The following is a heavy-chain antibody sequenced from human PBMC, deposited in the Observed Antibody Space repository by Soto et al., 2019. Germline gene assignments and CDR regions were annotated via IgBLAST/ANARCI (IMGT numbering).Heavy chain of an antibody. D-gene: IGHD3-3*01. V-gene: IGHV3-30-3*01. CDR2: ISYDGSNK. Sequence: GGSLRLSCAASGFTFSRYAMHWVRQAPGKGLEWVAVISYDGSNKYYADSVKGRFTISRDNSKNTLYLQMNSLRAEDTAVYYCARDLGVTIFGVALYYYYYGMDVWGQGTTVTVSS. CDR1: GFTFSRYA. J-gene: IGHJ6*02. CDR3: ARDLGVTIFGVALYYYYYGMDV.